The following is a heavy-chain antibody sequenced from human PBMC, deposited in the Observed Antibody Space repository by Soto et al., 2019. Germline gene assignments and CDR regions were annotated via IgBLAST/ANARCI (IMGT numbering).Heavy chain of an antibody. J-gene: IGHJ4*02. D-gene: IGHD6-13*01. V-gene: IGHV3-30-3*01. Sequence: GGSLILSCAASGFTFSSYAMHWVRQAPGKGLEWVAVISYDGSNKYYADSVKGRFTISRDNSKNTLYLQMNSLRAEDTAVYYCAREPYSSSWSLIDYWGQGTLVTVSS. CDR1: GFTFSSYA. CDR3: AREPYSSSWSLIDY. CDR2: ISYDGSNK.